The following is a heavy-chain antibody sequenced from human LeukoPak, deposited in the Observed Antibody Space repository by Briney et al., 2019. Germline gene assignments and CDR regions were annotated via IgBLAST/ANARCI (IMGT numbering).Heavy chain of an antibody. CDR3: ARGGLYYGSGSLYYFDY. CDR2: IYYSGST. CDR1: GGSISSYY. V-gene: IGHV4-59*01. Sequence: SETLSLTCTVSGGSISSYYWSWLRQPPGKGLEWIGYIYYSGSTNYNPSLTSRVTISVDTSKNQFSLKLSPVTAADTAVYYCARGGLYYGSGSLYYFDYWGQGTLVTVSS. J-gene: IGHJ4*02. D-gene: IGHD3-10*01.